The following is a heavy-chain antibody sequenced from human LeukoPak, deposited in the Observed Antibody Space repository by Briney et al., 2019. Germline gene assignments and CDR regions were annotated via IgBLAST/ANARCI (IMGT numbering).Heavy chain of an antibody. CDR3: AELGITMIGGV. Sequence: GGSLRLSCVASGFTFSNYLMSWVRQAPGKGLEWVANMNQGGSEKHYVDSVKGRFTISRDNGKNSLYLQMNSLRAEDTAVYYCAELGITMIGGVWGKGTTVTISS. D-gene: IGHD3-10*02. CDR2: MNQGGSEK. CDR1: GFTFSNYL. V-gene: IGHV3-7*01. J-gene: IGHJ6*04.